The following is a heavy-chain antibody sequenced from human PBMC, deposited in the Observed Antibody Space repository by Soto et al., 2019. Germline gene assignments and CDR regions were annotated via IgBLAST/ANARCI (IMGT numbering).Heavy chain of an antibody. D-gene: IGHD3-3*01. J-gene: IGHJ4*02. V-gene: IGHV4-30-4*01. CDR3: ARVRVRFLDHGY. Sequence: SETRSLTCTVSGGSISSGDYYWSWIRQPPGKGLEWIGYIYYSGSTYYNPSLKSRVTISVDTSKNQFSLKLSSVTAADTAVYYCARVRVRFLDHGYWGQGTLVTV. CDR1: GGSISSGDYY. CDR2: IYYSGST.